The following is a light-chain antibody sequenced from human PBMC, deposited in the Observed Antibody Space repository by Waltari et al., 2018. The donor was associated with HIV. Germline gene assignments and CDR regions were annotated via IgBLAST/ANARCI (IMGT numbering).Light chain of an antibody. J-gene: IGKJ1*01. V-gene: IGKV1-39*01. CDR1: PSLISF. Sequence: DIQLTQPRSSSSVSVGDRVTITCPASPSLISFLDWYQQIPGKAPKLLIYATSSLQSWVPSRFSGSGSGTDFTLTISSLQPEDSATYYCQQSYSGPRTFGQGTKVEIK. CDR3: QQSYSGPRT. CDR2: ATS.